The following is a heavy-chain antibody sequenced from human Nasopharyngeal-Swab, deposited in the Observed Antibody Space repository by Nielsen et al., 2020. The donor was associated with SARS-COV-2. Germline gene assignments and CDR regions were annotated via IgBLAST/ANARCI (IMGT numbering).Heavy chain of an antibody. CDR2: ISSSSSYI. CDR1: GFTFSSYS. V-gene: IGHV3-21*01. CDR3: ARDRGFGELWGY. D-gene: IGHD3-10*01. Sequence: GESLKICCAASGFTFSSYSMNWVRQAPGKGLEWVSSISSSSSYIYYADSVKGRFTISRDNAKNSLYLQMNSLRAEDTAVYYCARDRGFGELWGYWGQGTLVTVSS. J-gene: IGHJ4*02.